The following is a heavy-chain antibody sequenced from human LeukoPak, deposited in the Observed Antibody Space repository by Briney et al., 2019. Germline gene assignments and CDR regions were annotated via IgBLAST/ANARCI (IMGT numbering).Heavy chain of an antibody. CDR3: AELGITMIGGV. CDR1: GFTFTAYA. Sequence: GGSLRLSCAASGFTFTAYAMSWFRQTPGRGLEWVANIHEDGIVTNYVDSVKGRFTISRDNAKNSLYLQMNSLRAEDTAVYYCAELGITMIGGVWGKGTTVTISS. CDR2: IHEDGIVT. V-gene: IGHV3-7*01. D-gene: IGHD3-10*02. J-gene: IGHJ6*04.